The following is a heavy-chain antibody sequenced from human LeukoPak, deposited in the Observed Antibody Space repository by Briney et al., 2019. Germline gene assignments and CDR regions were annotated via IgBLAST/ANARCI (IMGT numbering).Heavy chain of an antibody. CDR2: INPNTGGT. V-gene: IGHV1-2*02. CDR3: ASQTSQRYCSGGSCYFDAFDI. Sequence: ASVKVSCKASGYTFTGYYMQWVRQAPGQGLEWMGWINPNTGGTNYAQKFQGRVTVTTDTSVSTGYMELSRLTSDDTAVCYCASQTSQRYCSGGSCYFDAFDIWGQGTMVTVSS. D-gene: IGHD2-15*01. J-gene: IGHJ3*02. CDR1: GYTFTGYY.